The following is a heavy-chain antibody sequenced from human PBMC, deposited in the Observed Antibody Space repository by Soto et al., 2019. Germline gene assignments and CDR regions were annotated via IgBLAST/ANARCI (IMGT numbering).Heavy chain of an antibody. J-gene: IGHJ4*02. D-gene: IGHD5-18*01. CDR3: ARGGYTYGYGLDY. Sequence: QVQLVQSWAEVKKLGASVKVSCKASGYTFTAYYIHWVRQAPGQGLEWVGWINPNSVNTNYAQRFQGWVTMTGDTTVSTAYMDLTRLRSDDTGVYYCARGGYTYGYGLDYWGQGTLVTVSS. V-gene: IGHV1-2*04. CDR2: INPNSVNT. CDR1: GYTFTAYY.